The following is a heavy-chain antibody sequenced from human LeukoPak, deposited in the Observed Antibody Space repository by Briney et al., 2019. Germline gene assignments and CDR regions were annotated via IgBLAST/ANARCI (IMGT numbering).Heavy chain of an antibody. Sequence: AASVTVSCKASGYTFTSYFMHWVRQAPGQGLEWMGLINPSGGSTSYAQKFQGRVTMTRATSTSTVYMELSSLRSEDTAVYYCARVELNYGMDVWGQGTTVTVSS. V-gene: IGHV1-46*01. CDR1: GYTFTSYF. CDR2: INPSGGST. D-gene: IGHD1-7*01. J-gene: IGHJ6*02. CDR3: ARVELNYGMDV.